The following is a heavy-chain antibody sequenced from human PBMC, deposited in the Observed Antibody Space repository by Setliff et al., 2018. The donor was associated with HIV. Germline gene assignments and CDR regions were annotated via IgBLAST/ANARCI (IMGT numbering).Heavy chain of an antibody. J-gene: IGHJ3*02. CDR3: ARGLGALEWEKRDGDAFDI. V-gene: IGHV1-69*06. D-gene: IGHD3-3*01. Sequence: SVKVSCKASGGTFSSYAIHWVRQAPGQGLEWMGRIIPIFGTTNYAQKFQGRVTITADKSTSTAYMELSSLRSEDTAVYFCARGLGALEWEKRDGDAFDIWGQGTMVTVSS. CDR2: IIPIFGTT. CDR1: GGTFSSYA.